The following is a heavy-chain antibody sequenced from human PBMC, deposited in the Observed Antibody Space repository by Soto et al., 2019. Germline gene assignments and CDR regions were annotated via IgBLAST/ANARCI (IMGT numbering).Heavy chain of an antibody. CDR3: ARRDIVATTPFDY. D-gene: IGHD5-12*01. Sequence: QLQLQESGPGLVKPSETLSLTCTVSGGSISSSSYYWGWIRQPPGKGLEWIGSIYYSGSTYYNPSLKSRVTISVDTSKNQFSLKLSSVTAADTAVYYCARRDIVATTPFDYWGQGTLVTVSS. CDR2: IYYSGST. CDR1: GGSISSSSYY. J-gene: IGHJ4*02. V-gene: IGHV4-39*01.